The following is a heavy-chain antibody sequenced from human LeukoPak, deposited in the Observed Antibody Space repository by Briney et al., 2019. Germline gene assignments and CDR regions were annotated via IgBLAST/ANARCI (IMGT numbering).Heavy chain of an antibody. CDR1: RLTFSSYD. J-gene: IGHJ3*01. V-gene: IGHV3-13*01. D-gene: IGHD3-16*01. CDR3: VLGAYWN. CDR2: IGATGDT. Sequence: GGSLRLSCAASRLTFSSYDMHWVRQAAGKGLEWVSSIGATGDTYYTDSVKGRFTISRENAKKSLYLQVSSLRVEDTAVYFCVLGAYWNWGPGTMVTVSS.